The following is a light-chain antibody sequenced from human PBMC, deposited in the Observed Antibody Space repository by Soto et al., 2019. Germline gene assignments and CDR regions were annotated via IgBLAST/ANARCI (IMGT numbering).Light chain of an antibody. CDR1: QSVSSF. V-gene: IGKV3-11*01. CDR3: QHRSSWPIT. J-gene: IGKJ5*01. Sequence: DIVLTQSPSTLSLSLGERAPLSSRASQSVSSFLAWYQQKPGQAPRLLIYDTSNRATGIPARFSGSGSGTDFTLTISSLEPEDFAVYYCQHRSSWPITFGQGTRLEI. CDR2: DTS.